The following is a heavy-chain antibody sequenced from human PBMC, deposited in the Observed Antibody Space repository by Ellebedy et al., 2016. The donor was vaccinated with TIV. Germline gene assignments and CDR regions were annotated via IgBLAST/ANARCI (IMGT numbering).Heavy chain of an antibody. CDR1: GFTFSSYW. V-gene: IGHV3-7*01. Sequence: GESLKISCAASGFTFSSYWMSWVRQAPGKGLEWVANIKQDGSEKYYVDSVKGRFTISRDNAKNSLYLQMNSLRAEDTAVYYCASNEGYCSSTSCYDPEYFQHWGQGTLVTVSS. CDR2: IKQDGSEK. D-gene: IGHD2-2*01. J-gene: IGHJ1*01. CDR3: ASNEGYCSSTSCYDPEYFQH.